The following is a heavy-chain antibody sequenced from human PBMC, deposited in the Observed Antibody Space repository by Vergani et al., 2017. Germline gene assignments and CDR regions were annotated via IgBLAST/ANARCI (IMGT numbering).Heavy chain of an antibody. D-gene: IGHD2-21*01. CDR3: ARGNCGVNCPKYNWLAP. J-gene: IGHJ5*02. Sequence: QVHLQESGPGVVKPSDTLSLTCTVSGDSMSDFYWTWIRQPAGRGLEWIGRIYPNGNGNYNESLRSRLTMSIDTSRSQFSLRLSSVTAADTAVYYCARGNCGVNCPKYNWLAPWGRGILVTVSS. V-gene: IGHV4-4*07. CDR2: IYPNGNG. CDR1: GDSMSDFY.